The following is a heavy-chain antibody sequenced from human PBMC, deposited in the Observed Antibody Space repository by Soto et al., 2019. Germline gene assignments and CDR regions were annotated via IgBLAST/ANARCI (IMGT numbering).Heavy chain of an antibody. CDR3: AKGIAALTGAFDI. CDR1: GFTFSSYG. Sequence: HPGGSLRLSCAASGFTFSSYGMHWVRQAPGKGLEWVAVISYDGSNKYYADSVKGRFTISRDNSKNTLYLQMNSLRAEDTAVYYCAKGIAALTGAFDIWGQGTMVTVSS. J-gene: IGHJ3*02. D-gene: IGHD6-6*01. V-gene: IGHV3-30*18. CDR2: ISYDGSNK.